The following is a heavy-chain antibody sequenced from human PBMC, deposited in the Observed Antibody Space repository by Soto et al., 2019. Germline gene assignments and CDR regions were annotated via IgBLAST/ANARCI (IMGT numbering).Heavy chain of an antibody. J-gene: IGHJ4*02. V-gene: IGHV1-18*01. CDR3: ARGTVNYYDSSIANDY. Sequence: ASVKVSCKASGYTFTSYGISWVRQAPGQGLEWMGWISAYNGNTNYAQKLQGRVTMTTDTSTSTAYMELRSLRSDDTAVYYCARGTVNYYDSSIANDYWGQGTLVTVSS. CDR2: ISAYNGNT. D-gene: IGHD3-22*01. CDR1: GYTFTSYG.